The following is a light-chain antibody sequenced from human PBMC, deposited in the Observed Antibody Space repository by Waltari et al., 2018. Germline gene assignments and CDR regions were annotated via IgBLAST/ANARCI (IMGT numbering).Light chain of an antibody. CDR1: ASNIGGNL. CDR2: RSD. CDR3: ASWDDSLNGHWV. J-gene: IGLJ3*02. V-gene: IGLV1-44*01. Sequence: QPVLTQPPSVSGTPGQRVPISCSGSASNIGGNLVNWYQQFPGKAPKLLIYRSDSRPSGFPDRFSGSKSGTSASLAIGGLQSEDEADYFCASWDDSLNGHWVFGGGTKVTVL.